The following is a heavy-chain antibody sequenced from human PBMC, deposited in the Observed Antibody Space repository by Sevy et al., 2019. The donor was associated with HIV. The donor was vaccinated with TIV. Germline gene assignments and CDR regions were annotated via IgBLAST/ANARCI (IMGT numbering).Heavy chain of an antibody. CDR1: GGSFSGYY. CDR2: INHSGST. J-gene: IGHJ4*02. CDR3: ATRRGHLSFDY. Sequence: SETLSLTCVVYGGSFSGYYWSWIRQPPGKGLEWIGEINHSGSTNYNPSLKSRVTISAETSKNRFSLKLSSVTAADTAVYYCATRRGHLSFDYWGQGTLVTVSS. V-gene: IGHV4-34*01.